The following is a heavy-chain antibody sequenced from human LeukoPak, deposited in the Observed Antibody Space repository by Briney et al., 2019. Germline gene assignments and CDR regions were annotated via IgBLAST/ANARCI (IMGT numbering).Heavy chain of an antibody. Sequence: PGGSLRLSCAASGFTFSSYSMNWVRQAPGKGLEWVSSISSSSYIYYADSVKGRFTISRDNAKNSLYLQMNSLRAEDTAVYYCATLTGIQLWSKIDYWGQGTLVTVSS. CDR1: GFTFSSYS. V-gene: IGHV3-21*01. CDR3: ATLTGIQLWSKIDY. D-gene: IGHD5-18*01. J-gene: IGHJ4*02. CDR2: ISSSSYI.